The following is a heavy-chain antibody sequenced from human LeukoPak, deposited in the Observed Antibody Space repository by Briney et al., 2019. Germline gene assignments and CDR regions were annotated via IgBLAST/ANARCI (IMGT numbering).Heavy chain of an antibody. Sequence: QTLSLTCAISGDSVSSNSDAWNWIRQSPSRGLEWLGRTYYRSKWYYDYAVAVKSRISINPDASKNQFSLQLSSVTPEDTAVYYCARDPVGGSTIFDYWGQGTLVTVSS. CDR3: ARDPVGGSTIFDY. J-gene: IGHJ4*02. CDR2: TYYRSKWYY. CDR1: GDSVSSNSDA. V-gene: IGHV6-1*01. D-gene: IGHD1-26*01.